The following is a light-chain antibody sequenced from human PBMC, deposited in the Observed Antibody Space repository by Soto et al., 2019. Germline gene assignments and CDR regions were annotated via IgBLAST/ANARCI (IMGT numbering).Light chain of an antibody. CDR3: QQYGRT. CDR1: ESVSGSY. J-gene: IGKJ1*01. V-gene: IGKV3-20*01. Sequence: VLTQSPGTLSLSPGERAALSCRASESVSGSYIAWYQQKVGQSPRLLIYGASNRATGIPDRFSGSGSGTAFTLTISRLEPEDFAMYYCQQYGRTFGLGTKVEMK. CDR2: GAS.